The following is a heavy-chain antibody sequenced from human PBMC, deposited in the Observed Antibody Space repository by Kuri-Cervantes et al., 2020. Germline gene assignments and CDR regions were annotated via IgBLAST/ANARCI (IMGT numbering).Heavy chain of an antibody. D-gene: IGHD4-17*01. Sequence: SGPTLVKPTQTLTLTCTFSGFSLSTSGMCVSWVRQPPGKALEWLALINWDDDQYYSTSLKSRLTISKDISKNQVVLTMTNVDPVDTATYYCAHTSTSVTTFDYWGQGTVATVSS. CDR3: AHTSTSVTTFDY. J-gene: IGHJ4*02. V-gene: IGHV2-70*12. CDR2: INWDDDQ. CDR1: GFSLSTSGMC.